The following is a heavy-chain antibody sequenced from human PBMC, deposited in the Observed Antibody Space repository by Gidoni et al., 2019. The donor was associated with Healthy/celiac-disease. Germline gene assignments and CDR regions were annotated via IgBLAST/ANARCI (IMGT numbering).Heavy chain of an antibody. V-gene: IGHV4-61*02. D-gene: IGHD3-10*01. J-gene: IGHJ3*02. CDR3: ASSGATRAFDI. CDR2: IYTSGST. CDR1: GGSISSGSYY. Sequence: QVQLQESGPGLVKPSQTLSLTCTVSGGSISSGSYYWSWIRQPAGKGLEWIGRIYTSGSTNYNPSLKSRVTISVDTSKNQFSLKLSSVTAADTAVYYCASSGATRAFDIWGQGTMVTVSS.